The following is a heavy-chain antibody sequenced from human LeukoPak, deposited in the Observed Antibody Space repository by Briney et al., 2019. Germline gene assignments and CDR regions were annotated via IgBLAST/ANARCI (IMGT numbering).Heavy chain of an antibody. D-gene: IGHD2-15*01. J-gene: IGHJ4*02. Sequence: SETLSLTCTVSGGSISSSSYYWGWIRQPPGKALEWIGSIYYSGSTYYNPSLKSRVTISVDTSKNQFSLKLSSVTAADTAVYYCARHGGDIVVVVARQGGYFDYWGQGTLVTVSS. V-gene: IGHV4-39*01. CDR1: GGSISSSSYY. CDR3: ARHGGDIVVVVARQGGYFDY. CDR2: IYYSGST.